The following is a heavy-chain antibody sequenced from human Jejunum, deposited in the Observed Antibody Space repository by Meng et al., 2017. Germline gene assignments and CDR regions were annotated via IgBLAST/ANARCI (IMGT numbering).Heavy chain of an antibody. Sequence: GESLKISCAASGFTVSSPFMSWVRQAPGKGLEWVSKMNADGNMNYGDSVKGRFTISRDNSKNTMYLQMSSLRAEDTAVYYCAGGRFDYWGQGTLVTVSS. CDR1: GFTVSSPF. J-gene: IGHJ4*02. V-gene: IGHV3-66*02. CDR2: MNADGNM. CDR3: AGGRFDY.